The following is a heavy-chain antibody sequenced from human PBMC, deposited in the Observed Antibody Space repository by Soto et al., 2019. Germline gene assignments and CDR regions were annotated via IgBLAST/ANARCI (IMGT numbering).Heavy chain of an antibody. CDR1: GFDFGDYY. CDR2: IDSGDGTT. J-gene: IGHJ4*02. D-gene: IGHD6-13*01. Sequence: GSLRLSCTGSGFDFGDYYMSWIRQAPGKGLEWVSYIDSGDGTTYYTDSVKGRFTISRDNAKKTVYLQMSSLRVEDTALYYCVRPYYSSSWFPFDRWGQGTLVTVSS. V-gene: IGHV3-11*01. CDR3: VRPYYSSSWFPFDR.